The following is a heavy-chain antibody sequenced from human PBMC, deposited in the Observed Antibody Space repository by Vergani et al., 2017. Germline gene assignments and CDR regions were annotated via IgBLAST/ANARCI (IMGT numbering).Heavy chain of an antibody. J-gene: IGHJ6*02. CDR2: INPNSGGT. CDR3: ARGPYDFWSPNYGMDV. V-gene: IGHV1-2*04. D-gene: IGHD3-3*01. Sequence: QVQLVPSGAEVKKPGASVKVSCKASGYTFTGYYMHWVRQAPGQGLEWMGWINPNSGGTNYAQKFQGWVTMTRDTSISTADMELSRLRSDDTAVYYCARGPYDFWSPNYGMDVWGQGTTVTVSS. CDR1: GYTFTGYY.